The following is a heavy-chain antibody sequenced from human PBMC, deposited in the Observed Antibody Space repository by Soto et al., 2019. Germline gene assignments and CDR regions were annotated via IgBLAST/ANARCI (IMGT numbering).Heavy chain of an antibody. CDR3: AKDGGREGYYGNWFDP. CDR1: GGTFSNYA. V-gene: IGHV1-69*15. J-gene: IGHJ5*02. Sequence: QVQLVQSGAEVKKPGSSVKVSCKASGGTFSNYAITWVRQAPGQGLEWLGRIIPIFGTANYAQKFQGRVTITADESTTTAYMELSSLRSYDTAVYYCAKDGGREGYYGNWFDPWGQGTLLTVS. CDR2: IIPIFGTA. D-gene: IGHD3-10*01.